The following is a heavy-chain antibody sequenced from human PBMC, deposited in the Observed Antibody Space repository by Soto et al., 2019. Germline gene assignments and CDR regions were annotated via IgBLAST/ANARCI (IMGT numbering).Heavy chain of an antibody. V-gene: IGHV3-66*01. D-gene: IGHD6-13*01. CDR2: IYSSGST. CDR1: GFTVSSNY. CDR3: ARGDDSSIWPLYYYYGMDV. J-gene: IGHJ6*02. Sequence: EVQLVESGGGLVQTGGSLRLSCAASGFTVSSNYMSWVRHAPGKGLEWVSVIYSSGSTYYEDSVKGRFTISRDNSKNTLYLQMNSLRAEDTAVYYCARGDDSSIWPLYYYYGMDVWGQGTTVTVSS.